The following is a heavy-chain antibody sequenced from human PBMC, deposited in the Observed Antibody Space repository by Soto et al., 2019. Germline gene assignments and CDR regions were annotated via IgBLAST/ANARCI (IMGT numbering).Heavy chain of an antibody. J-gene: IGHJ4*02. CDR3: AKRGGDSGWGYFDS. Sequence: EVQLLESGGGLVQPGGSLRLSCAASGFPFSRCAMNWVRQAPGKGLEWVSTISHSDHSTYYTDSVKGRFTVSRDNSENTLYLQMNSLRAEDTAIYYCAKRGGDSGWGYFDSWGQGTLVTVSS. CDR1: GFPFSRCA. D-gene: IGHD6-19*01. CDR2: ISHSDHST. V-gene: IGHV3-23*01.